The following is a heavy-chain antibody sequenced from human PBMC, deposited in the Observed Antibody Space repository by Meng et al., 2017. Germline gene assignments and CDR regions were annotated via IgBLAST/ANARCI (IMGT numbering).Heavy chain of an antibody. Sequence: GESLKISCAASGFNFSSYAMSWVRQAPGRGLEWVSAISGSGGSTYYADSVKGRFTISRDNSKNMLYLQMNSLRAEDTAVYYCAKSLYDSSGPWVFDYWGQGTLVTVSS. CDR2: ISGSGGST. V-gene: IGHV3-23*01. D-gene: IGHD3-22*01. CDR1: GFNFSSYA. J-gene: IGHJ4*02. CDR3: AKSLYDSSGPWVFDY.